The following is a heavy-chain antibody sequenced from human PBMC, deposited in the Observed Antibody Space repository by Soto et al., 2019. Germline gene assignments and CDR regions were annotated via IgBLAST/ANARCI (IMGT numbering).Heavy chain of an antibody. CDR3: ARAIAVAGSDAFDI. D-gene: IGHD6-19*01. CDR1: GGTFSSYA. CDR2: IIPIFGTA. Sequence: ASVKVSCKASGGTFSSYAISWVRQAPGQGLEWMGGIIPIFGTANYAQKFQGRVTITADESTSTAYMELSSLRSEDTAVYYCARAIAVAGSDAFDIWGQGTMVTVSS. V-gene: IGHV1-69*13. J-gene: IGHJ3*02.